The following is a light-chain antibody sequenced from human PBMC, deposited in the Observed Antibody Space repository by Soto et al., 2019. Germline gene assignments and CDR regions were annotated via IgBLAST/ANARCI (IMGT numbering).Light chain of an antibody. CDR1: QSVSSN. Sequence: EIVMTQSPATLYVSIGERATLSCRASQSVSSNLAWYQQKPGQAPRLLIYGASTRATGIPARFSGSGSGTEFTLTISSLQSEDFAVYYCQQYNNWPRTFGQGTKVEIK. CDR3: QQYNNWPRT. J-gene: IGKJ1*01. CDR2: GAS. V-gene: IGKV3-15*01.